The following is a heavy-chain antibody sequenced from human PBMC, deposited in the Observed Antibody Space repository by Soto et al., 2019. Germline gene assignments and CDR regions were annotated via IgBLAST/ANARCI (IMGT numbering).Heavy chain of an antibody. J-gene: IGHJ4*02. CDR2: IYPGDSDT. CDR3: ASRVAGGSDC. CDR1: GYSFTSYW. Sequence: PGESLKISCKASGYSFTSYWIDWARQMPGKGLEWMGIIYPGDSDTRYTPSFQGQVTISADKSITTAYLQWSSLKASDTAMYYCASRVAGGSDCWGQGTLVTVSS. V-gene: IGHV5-51*01. D-gene: IGHD3-16*01.